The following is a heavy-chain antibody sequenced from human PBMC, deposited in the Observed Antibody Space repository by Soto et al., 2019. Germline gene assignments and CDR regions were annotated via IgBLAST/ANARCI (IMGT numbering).Heavy chain of an antibody. D-gene: IGHD3-3*01. CDR3: ARGDELYYDFWSGYLGY. V-gene: IGHV1-2*02. CDR2: INPNSGGT. J-gene: IGHJ4*02. Sequence: QVQLVQSGAEVKKPGSSVKVSCKASGYTFTGYYMHWVRQAPGQGLEWMGWINPNSGGTNYAQKFQGRVTMTRDTSISTAYMELSRLRSDDTAVYYCARGDELYYDFWSGYLGYWGQGTLVTVSS. CDR1: GYTFTGYY.